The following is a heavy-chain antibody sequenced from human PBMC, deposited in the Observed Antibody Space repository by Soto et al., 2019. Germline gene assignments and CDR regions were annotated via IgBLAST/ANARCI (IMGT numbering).Heavy chain of an antibody. CDR3: ARDSRMGYCSGGSCYSEDWFDP. V-gene: IGHV6-1*01. Sequence: QTLSLTCAISGDSVSSNSAAWNWIRQSPSRGLEWLGRTYYRSKWYNDYAVSVKSRITINPDTSKNQFSLQLNSVTPEDTAVYYCARDSRMGYCSGGSCYSEDWFDPWGQGTLVTVSS. CDR2: TYYRSKWYN. D-gene: IGHD2-15*01. J-gene: IGHJ5*02. CDR1: GDSVSSNSAA.